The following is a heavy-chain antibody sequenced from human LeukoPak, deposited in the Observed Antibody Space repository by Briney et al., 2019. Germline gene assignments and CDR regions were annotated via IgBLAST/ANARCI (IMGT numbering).Heavy chain of an antibody. CDR3: ARCGSGNGGSCYSPHFDY. V-gene: IGHV3-21*01. J-gene: IGHJ4*02. D-gene: IGHD2-15*01. CDR2: ISSRGSYI. CDR1: GFTFSNYN. Sequence: GGSLRLSCTASGFTFSNYNMNWVRQAPGKGLEWVSSISSRGSYIYYADSLKGRFTISRDNAINSVYLQMNSLRVEDTAVYYCARCGSGNGGSCYSPHFDYWGQGTLVSVSS.